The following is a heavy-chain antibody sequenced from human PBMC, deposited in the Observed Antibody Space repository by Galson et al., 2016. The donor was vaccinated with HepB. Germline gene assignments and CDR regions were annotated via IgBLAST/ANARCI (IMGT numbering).Heavy chain of an antibody. CDR1: GVVISSDY. Sequence: SETLSLTCTVSGVVISSDYWSWIRQSPGKGLEWIGYIYYRGGADYNPSLKSRVTISVDRSKNQFSLVLTSVTAADTAVYYCARDRTLTTRMDVWGKGTAVTVSS. D-gene: IGHD1-14*01. V-gene: IGHV4-59*01. CDR2: IYYRGGA. J-gene: IGHJ6*04. CDR3: ARDRTLTTRMDV.